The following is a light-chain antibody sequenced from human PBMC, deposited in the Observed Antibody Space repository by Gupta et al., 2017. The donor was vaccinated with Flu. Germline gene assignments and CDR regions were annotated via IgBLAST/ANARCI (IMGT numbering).Light chain of an antibody. V-gene: IGLV3-25*02. CDR1: ALAKQY. CDR2: KDS. Sequence: SYELTQPPSVSVSTGQTARITCSGDALAKQYAYWYQQKPGQAPVLVIYKDSERPSGIPERFSGSSSGTTVTLTISGVQAEDEADYYCQSADSSGTWVFGGGTKLTVL. J-gene: IGLJ3*02. CDR3: QSADSSGTWV.